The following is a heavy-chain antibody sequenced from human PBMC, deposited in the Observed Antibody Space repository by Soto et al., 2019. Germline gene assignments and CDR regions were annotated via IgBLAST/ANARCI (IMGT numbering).Heavy chain of an antibody. CDR2: IWNDGKNK. CDR1: GFTFSSYG. CDR3: ARDKGANAPIDM. Sequence: GGSLRLSCAASGFTFSSYGVHWVRQAPGKGLEWVAVIWNDGKNKYYTDSVKGRFTISRDNSKSTLDLQMNSLRVDDTAVYYCARDKGANAPIDMWGQGTMVTVSS. V-gene: IGHV3-33*01. J-gene: IGHJ3*02.